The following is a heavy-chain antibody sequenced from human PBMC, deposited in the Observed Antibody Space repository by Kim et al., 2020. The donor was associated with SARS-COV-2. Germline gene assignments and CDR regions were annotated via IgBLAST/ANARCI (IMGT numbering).Heavy chain of an antibody. CDR3: ARDGTECGSLWGWFDT. D-gene: IGHD6-6*01. Sequence: GGSLRLSCAASGFTFSDYYMSWIRQAPGKGLEWVSCISWNGGTIGYADSVKGRFTISRDNAKNSLYLQMNSLRAEDTAVYYCARDGTECGSLWGWFDTWGQGTMVTVSS. V-gene: IGHV3-11*04. CDR1: GFTFSDYY. J-gene: IGHJ5*02. CDR2: ISWNGGTI.